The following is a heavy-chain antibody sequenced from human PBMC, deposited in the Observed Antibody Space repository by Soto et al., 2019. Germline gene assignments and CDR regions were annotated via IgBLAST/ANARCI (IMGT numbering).Heavy chain of an antibody. CDR3: AREGDSEGYGMEV. V-gene: IGHV4-30-4*01. Sequence: SETLSLTCTVSGGSISSGDYYWSWIRQPPGKGLEWIGYIYYSGSTYYNPSLKSRVTISVDTPKNQFSLKLSSVTTADTAVYYRAREGDSEGYGMEVWGQGTTGIVSS. J-gene: IGHJ6*02. CDR2: IYYSGST. D-gene: IGHD3-3*01. CDR1: GGSISSGDYY.